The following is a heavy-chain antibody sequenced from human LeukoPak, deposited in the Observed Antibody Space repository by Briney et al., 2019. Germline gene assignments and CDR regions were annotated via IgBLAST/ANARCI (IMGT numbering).Heavy chain of an antibody. V-gene: IGHV3-23*01. CDR1: GFTFSSYG. CDR2: ISGSGGST. D-gene: IGHD3-22*01. CDR3: AKDDYYDSSGYDY. J-gene: IGHJ4*02. Sequence: PGGSLRLSCAASGFTFSSYGMSWVRQAPGKGLEWVSAISGSGGSTYYADSVKGRLTISRDNSKNTLYLQMNSLRAEDMAVYYCAKDDYYDSSGYDYWGQGTLVTVSS.